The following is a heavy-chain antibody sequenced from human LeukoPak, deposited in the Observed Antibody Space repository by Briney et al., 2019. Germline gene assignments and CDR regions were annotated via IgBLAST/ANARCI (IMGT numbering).Heavy chain of an antibody. CDR1: GVSISSYS. Sequence: SETLSLTCTVSGVSISSYSWSWIRQAPRKGLEWIGYIYYSGSTNYNPSLKSRITMSVDTSKNHFSLRLRSVTAADTAVYYCARHLQFDFWSGDPYGMDVWGQGTTVTVSS. J-gene: IGHJ6*02. D-gene: IGHD3-3*01. CDR2: IYYSGST. V-gene: IGHV4-59*08. CDR3: ARHLQFDFWSGDPYGMDV.